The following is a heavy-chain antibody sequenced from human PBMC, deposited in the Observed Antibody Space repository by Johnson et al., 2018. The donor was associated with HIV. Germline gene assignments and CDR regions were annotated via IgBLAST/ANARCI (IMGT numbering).Heavy chain of an antibody. CDR1: GFTFSTYG. V-gene: IGHV3-30*19. D-gene: IGHD3-22*01. Sequence: VQLVESGGGVVQPGGSLRLSCAAFGFTFSTYGIHWVRQAPGKGLEWVAVISYDGSNKYYADSVKGRFTISRDNSKNTLYLQMNSLRAEDTAVYYCVRRFYDSSAFDIWGQGTLVTVSS. J-gene: IGHJ3*02. CDR3: VRRFYDSSAFDI. CDR2: ISYDGSNK.